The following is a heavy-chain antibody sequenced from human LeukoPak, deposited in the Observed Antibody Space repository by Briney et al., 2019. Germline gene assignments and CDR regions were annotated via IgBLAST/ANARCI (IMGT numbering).Heavy chain of an antibody. CDR3: ARSLFRSLEWSYRSYYYYYMDV. V-gene: IGHV1-18*01. CDR1: GYTFTSYG. CDR2: ISAYKGNT. J-gene: IGHJ6*03. Sequence: ASVKVSCKASGYTFTSYGISWVRQAPGQGLEWMGWISAYKGNTNYAQKLQCRGTMTTYKSTSTAYMELRSLRSEDTAVYYCARSLFRSLEWSYRSYYYYYMDVWGKGTTVTVSS. D-gene: IGHD3-3*01.